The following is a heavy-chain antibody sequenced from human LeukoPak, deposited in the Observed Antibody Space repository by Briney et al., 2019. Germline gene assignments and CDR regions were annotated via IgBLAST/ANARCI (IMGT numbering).Heavy chain of an antibody. Sequence: SETLSLTCTVSGGSVSSGSYYWSWIRQPPGEGLEWIGYIYYSGSTNYNPSLKSRVTISVDTSKNQFSLKLSSVTAADTAVYYCAIGPRYSGYDVINLYYFDYWGQGTLVTVSS. V-gene: IGHV4-61*01. J-gene: IGHJ4*02. CDR2: IYYSGST. D-gene: IGHD5-12*01. CDR3: AIGPRYSGYDVINLYYFDY. CDR1: GGSVSSGSYY.